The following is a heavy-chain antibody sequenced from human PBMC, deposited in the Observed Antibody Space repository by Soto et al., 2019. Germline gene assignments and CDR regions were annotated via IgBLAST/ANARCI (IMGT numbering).Heavy chain of an antibody. CDR1: GFTFSSYG. Sequence: QVQLVESGGGVVQPGRSLRLSCAASGFTFSSYGMHWVRQAPGKGLEWVAVISYDGSNKYYADSVKGRFTISRDNSKNTLYLQMNSLRAEDTAVYYCAKAPRRGYSGYDFDYWGQGTLVTVSS. CDR3: AKAPRRGYSGYDFDY. D-gene: IGHD5-12*01. J-gene: IGHJ4*02. V-gene: IGHV3-30*18. CDR2: ISYDGSNK.